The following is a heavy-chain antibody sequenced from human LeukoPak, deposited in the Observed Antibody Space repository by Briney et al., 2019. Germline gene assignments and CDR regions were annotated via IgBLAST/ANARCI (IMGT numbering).Heavy chain of an antibody. CDR3: AAAYIGGAMVTNAFDI. Sequence: GTSVKVSCKSSGFXFTNSAVQWVRQARGQRLEWIGWIVVGSGNTIYVQKFQERVTITRDMSTSTAYMELSSLRSEDTAVYYCAAAYIGGAMVTNAFDIWGQGTMVTVSS. J-gene: IGHJ3*02. CDR1: GFXFTNSA. V-gene: IGHV1-58*01. D-gene: IGHD5-18*01. CDR2: IVVGSGNT.